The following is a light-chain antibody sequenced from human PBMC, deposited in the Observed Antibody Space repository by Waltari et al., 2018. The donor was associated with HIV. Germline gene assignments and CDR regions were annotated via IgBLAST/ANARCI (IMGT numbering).Light chain of an antibody. CDR2: EVT. Sequence: SALTQPATVSGSFGQSLTIPCPETSSDVGSYTSLSWYQQHPGKAPKLSIYEVTHRPSGVSNRFSGSKSGNTASLTISGLQAEDEADYSCSSYTSNNILVFVGGTKLTVL. CDR1: SSDVGSYTS. V-gene: IGLV2-14*01. J-gene: IGLJ3*02. CDR3: SSYTSNNILV.